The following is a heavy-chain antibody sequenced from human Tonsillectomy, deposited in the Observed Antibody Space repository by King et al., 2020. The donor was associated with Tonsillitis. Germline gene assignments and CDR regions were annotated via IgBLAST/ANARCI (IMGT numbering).Heavy chain of an antibody. V-gene: IGHV4-39*01. J-gene: IGHJ4*02. CDR1: GGSISSSEHY. Sequence: LQLQESGPGVVKPSETLSLTCTVSGGSISSSEHYWAWIRQPPGKGLGWIGYMYYSGTIFYNPSLKGRITISGGTSENRFSLKLSSVTAADTAVYFCARSVSGSFDYWGQGALVTVSS. D-gene: IGHD1-26*01. CDR2: MYYSGTI. CDR3: ARSVSGSFDY.